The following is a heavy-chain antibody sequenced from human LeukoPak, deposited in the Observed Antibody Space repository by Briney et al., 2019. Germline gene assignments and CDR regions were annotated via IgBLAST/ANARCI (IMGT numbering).Heavy chain of an antibody. CDR3: TAGLYDTGGVDH. V-gene: IGHV3-15*01. CDR2: IKHRTDGGTI. Sequence: GGSLRLSCAASGFTFRNDWMNWVRQAPGKGLEWVGRIKHRTDGGTIDYAAPVKSRFTISSDDSKNTLFLQMNSLNTEDAAVYYCTAGLYDTGGVDHWGQGTLVTVSS. CDR1: GFTFRNDW. J-gene: IGHJ4*02. D-gene: IGHD2-8*02.